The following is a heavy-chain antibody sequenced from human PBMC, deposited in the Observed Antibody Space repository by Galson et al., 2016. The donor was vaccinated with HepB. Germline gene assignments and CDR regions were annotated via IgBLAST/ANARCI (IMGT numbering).Heavy chain of an antibody. Sequence: SLRLSCAASGFSFSSYAMSWVRQAPGKGLEWVAVISYDGSHKHYRDSVKGRFTISRDNSKNTLYLQVNSLRREDTAVYYCARPRRWPQYYYGLDVWGQGTTVTVSS. CDR1: GFSFSSYA. CDR2: ISYDGSHK. V-gene: IGHV3-30-3*01. CDR3: ARPRRWPQYYYGLDV. D-gene: IGHD5-24*01. J-gene: IGHJ6*02.